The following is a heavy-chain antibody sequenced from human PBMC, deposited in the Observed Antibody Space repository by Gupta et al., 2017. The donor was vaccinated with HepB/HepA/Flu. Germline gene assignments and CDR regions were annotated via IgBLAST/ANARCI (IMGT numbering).Heavy chain of an antibody. CDR3: ARGGWGSRYYDMDV. Sequence: EWMGWISVYHGNTYFAQNLQGRVTLTTDRTTTTAYMELRRLRSDDTAVYYCARGGWGSRYYDMDVWGQGTTVTVSS. V-gene: IGHV1-18*01. D-gene: IGHD3-16*01. CDR2: ISVYHGNT. J-gene: IGHJ6*02.